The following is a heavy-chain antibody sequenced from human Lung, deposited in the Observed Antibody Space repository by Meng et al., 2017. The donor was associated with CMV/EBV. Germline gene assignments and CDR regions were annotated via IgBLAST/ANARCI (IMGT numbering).Heavy chain of an antibody. D-gene: IGHD1-1*01. CDR1: GFTFSSFD. J-gene: IGHJ4*02. CDR2: IWHDGSDK. CDR3: VKVGKLRAFDY. V-gene: IGHV3-33*06. Sequence: GGSLRLXCAASGFTFSSFDMHWVRQPPGKGPEWVAVIWHDGSDKYYADSVKGRFAISRDNSKNTVYLQMDSLRAEDTAVYYCVKVGKLRAFDYWGQRTQVTVSS.